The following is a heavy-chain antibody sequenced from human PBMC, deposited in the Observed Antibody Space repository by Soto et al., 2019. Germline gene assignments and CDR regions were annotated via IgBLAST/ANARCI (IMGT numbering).Heavy chain of an antibody. CDR1: GFSFSSYA. V-gene: IGHV3-23*01. J-gene: IGHJ4*02. Sequence: PGGSLRLSCAASGFSFSSYAVSWVRQAPGKGLEWVSAISGSGGSTYYADSVKGRFTISRDNAKNSLYLQMNSLRAEDTAVYYCARGPAVAGATWGQGTLVTVSS. CDR2: ISGSGGST. CDR3: ARGPAVAGAT. D-gene: IGHD6-19*01.